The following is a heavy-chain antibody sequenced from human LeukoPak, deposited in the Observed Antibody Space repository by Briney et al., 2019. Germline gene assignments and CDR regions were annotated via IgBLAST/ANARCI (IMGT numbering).Heavy chain of an antibody. D-gene: IGHD2-8*01. J-gene: IGHJ5*02. CDR3: ARDGVFWFDP. Sequence: SETLSLTCTVSGGSISSSSYYWGWIRQPPGKGLEWIGSIYYSGSTYYNPSLKSRVTISVDTSKNQFSLKLSSVTAADTAVYYCARDGVFWFDPWGQGTLVTVSS. CDR1: GGSISSSSYY. CDR2: IYYSGST. V-gene: IGHV4-39*07.